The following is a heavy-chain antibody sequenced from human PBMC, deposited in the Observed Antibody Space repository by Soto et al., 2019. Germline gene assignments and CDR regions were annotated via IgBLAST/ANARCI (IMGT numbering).Heavy chain of an antibody. CDR2: IKTKTEGGPT. CDR1: GFSFSSVW. CDR3: TRNDAFDS. V-gene: IGHV3-15*07. Sequence: EVQLVESGGGLVKPGESLRLSCVASGFSFSSVWMNWVRQAPGKGLEWVGRIKTKTEGGPTDYAAPVKGRFTVSRDDSKNTVYLQMDSLKTEDTALYYCTRNDAFDSWGQGTTVIVSS. J-gene: IGHJ3*02.